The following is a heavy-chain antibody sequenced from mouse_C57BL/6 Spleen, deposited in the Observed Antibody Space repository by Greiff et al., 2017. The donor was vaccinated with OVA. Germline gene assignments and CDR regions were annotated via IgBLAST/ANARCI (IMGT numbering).Heavy chain of an antibody. CDR3: ARIYDGYSYFDY. CDR1: GYTFTSYW. Sequence: VQLQQPGAELVKPGASVKMSCKASGYTFTSYWITWVKQRPGQGLEWIGDIYPGSGSTNYNEKFKSKATLTVDTSSSTAYMQLSSLTSEDSAVYYCARIYDGYSYFDYWGQGTTLTVSS. V-gene: IGHV1-55*01. J-gene: IGHJ2*01. CDR2: IYPGSGST. D-gene: IGHD2-3*01.